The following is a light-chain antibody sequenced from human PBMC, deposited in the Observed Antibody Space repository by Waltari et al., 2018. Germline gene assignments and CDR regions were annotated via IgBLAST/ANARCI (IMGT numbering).Light chain of an antibody. CDR3: NSYAGSSSWV. J-gene: IGLJ3*02. V-gene: IGLV2-14*01. CDR1: SSDVGFYNY. CDR2: HVS. Sequence: QSALTQPASVSGSPGQSITIPCTGTSSDVGFYNYVSWYQQHPGKAPKLMIYHVSERPSGVSNRFSGSKSGNTASLTISGLQAEDEADYYCNSYAGSSSWVFGGGTKLTVL.